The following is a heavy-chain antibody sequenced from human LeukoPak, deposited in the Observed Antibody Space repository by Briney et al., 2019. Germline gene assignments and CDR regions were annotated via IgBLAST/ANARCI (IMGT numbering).Heavy chain of an antibody. Sequence: GESLKISCKGSGYSFTSYWIGWVRQMPGKGLEWMGIIYPGDSDTRYSPSFQGQVTISADKSISTAYLQWSSLKASDTAMYYCARLPYGSGSYSAARLHYFDYWGQGTLVTVSS. V-gene: IGHV5-51*01. CDR2: IYPGDSDT. D-gene: IGHD3-10*01. CDR3: ARLPYGSGSYSAARLHYFDY. CDR1: GYSFTSYW. J-gene: IGHJ4*02.